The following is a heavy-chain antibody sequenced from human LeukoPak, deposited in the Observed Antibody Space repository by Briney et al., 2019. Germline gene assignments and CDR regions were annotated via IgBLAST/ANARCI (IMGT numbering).Heavy chain of an antibody. D-gene: IGHD6-13*01. CDR1: GGSISDYY. CDR3: ARGMYSSPFDY. J-gene: IGHJ4*02. V-gene: IGHV4-59*01. CDR2: IYYSGST. Sequence: SETLSLTCTVPGGSISDYYWSWIRQPPGKGLEWIGYIYYSGSTNYNPSLKSRVTISVDTSKNQFSLKLSSVTAADTAVYYCARGMYSSPFDYWGQGTLVTVSS.